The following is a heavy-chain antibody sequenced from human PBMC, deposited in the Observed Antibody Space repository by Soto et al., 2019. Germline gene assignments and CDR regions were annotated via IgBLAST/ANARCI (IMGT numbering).Heavy chain of an antibody. Sequence: LRLSCAASGFTFSSYAMSWVRQAPGKGLEWVSGISGSGDSTYYADSVKGRFTISRDNSKNTLYLQMSSLRAEDTAVYSCAKFSGYSGDWFDPWGQGSLVTVSS. D-gene: IGHD2-15*01. V-gene: IGHV3-23*01. CDR1: GFTFSSYA. CDR2: ISGSGDST. CDR3: AKFSGYSGDWFDP. J-gene: IGHJ5*02.